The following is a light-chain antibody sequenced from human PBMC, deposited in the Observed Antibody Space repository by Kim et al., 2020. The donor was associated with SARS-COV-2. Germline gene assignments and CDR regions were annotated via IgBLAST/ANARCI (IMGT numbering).Light chain of an antibody. Sequence: EIVVTQSPDTLSSSPGERAALSCRASQSVSSSYLAWYQHKPGQAPRLLISGVSRRATGIPDRFSGSGSGTDFTLTISRLEPEDFAVYYCQHYGSSPLSFGGGTKLEI. J-gene: IGKJ4*01. V-gene: IGKV3-20*01. CDR2: GVS. CDR1: QSVSSSY. CDR3: QHYGSSPLS.